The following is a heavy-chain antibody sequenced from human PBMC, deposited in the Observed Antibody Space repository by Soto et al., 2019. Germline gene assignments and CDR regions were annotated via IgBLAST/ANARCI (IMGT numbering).Heavy chain of an antibody. CDR1: GYAFTGYY. J-gene: IGHJ5*02. Sequence: ASVKVSCKASGYAFTGYYMHWVRQAPGQGLEWMGWINPNSGGTNYAQKFQGRVTMTRDTSISTAYMELSRLRSDDTAVYYCAREEGTMIVVVITRSYNWFDPWGQGTLVTVSS. CDR3: AREEGTMIVVVITRSYNWFDP. D-gene: IGHD3-22*01. V-gene: IGHV1-2*02. CDR2: INPNSGGT.